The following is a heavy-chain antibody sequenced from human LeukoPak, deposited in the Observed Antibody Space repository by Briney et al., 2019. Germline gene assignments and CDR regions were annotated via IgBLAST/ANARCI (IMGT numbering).Heavy chain of an antibody. CDR3: ARDLPRENSYAYGFWFDP. J-gene: IGHJ5*02. D-gene: IGHD3-16*01. Sequence: SETLSLTCSVSGVSIGSYYWTWIRQPAGKGLEWIGRMYIGGTRNYNPSLKSRVTMSIDTSKNQFSLKLSSVTAADTAVYYCARDLPRENSYAYGFWFDPWGQGTLVTVSS. V-gene: IGHV4-4*07. CDR2: MYIGGTR. CDR1: GVSIGSYY.